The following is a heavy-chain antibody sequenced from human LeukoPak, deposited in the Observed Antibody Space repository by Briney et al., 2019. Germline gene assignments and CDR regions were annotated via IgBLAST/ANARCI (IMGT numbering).Heavy chain of an antibody. CDR3: ASALLYNSSWFDY. J-gene: IGHJ4*02. CDR2: IYYSGST. V-gene: IGHV4-59*01. Sequence: AETLSLTCTVSGGSISSYYWSWIRQPPGKGLEWIGYIYYSGSTNYNPSLKSRVTISVDTSKNQFSLKLSSVTAADTAVYYCASALLYNSSWFDYWGQGTLVTVSS. D-gene: IGHD6-13*01. CDR1: GGSISSYY.